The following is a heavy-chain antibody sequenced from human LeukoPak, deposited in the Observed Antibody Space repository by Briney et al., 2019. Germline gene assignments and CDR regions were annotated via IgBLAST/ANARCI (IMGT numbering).Heavy chain of an antibody. CDR2: INHSGST. J-gene: IGHJ3*02. V-gene: IGHV4-34*01. CDR3: ARGLPSYDFWSGYFRDAFDI. Sequence: SETLSLTCAVYGGSFSGYYWSWIRQPPGRGLEWIGEINHSGSTNYYPSLKSRVTISVDTSKNQFSLKLSSVTAADTAVYYCARGLPSYDFWSGYFRDAFDIWGQGTMVTVSS. D-gene: IGHD3-3*01. CDR1: GGSFSGYY.